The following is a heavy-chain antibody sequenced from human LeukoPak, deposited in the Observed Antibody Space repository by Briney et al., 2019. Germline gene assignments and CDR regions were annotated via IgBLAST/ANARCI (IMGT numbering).Heavy chain of an antibody. CDR3: ARGVRNGYNYSY. D-gene: IGHD5-24*01. J-gene: IGHJ4*02. Sequence: GGSLRLSCAASGSTFSSYAMHWVRQAPGKGLEWVAVISYDGSNKYYADSVKGRFTISRDNSENTLYLQMNSLRAEDTAVYYCARGVRNGYNYSYWGQGTLVTVSS. V-gene: IGHV3-30-3*01. CDR2: ISYDGSNK. CDR1: GSTFSSYA.